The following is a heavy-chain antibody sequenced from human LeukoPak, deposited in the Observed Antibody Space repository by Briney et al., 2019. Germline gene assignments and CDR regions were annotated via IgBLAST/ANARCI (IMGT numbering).Heavy chain of an antibody. V-gene: IGHV3-21*01. J-gene: IGHJ4*02. CDR1: GFTFSSYS. CDR2: ISSSSAYM. Sequence: GGSLRLSCAASGFTFSSYSMNWVRQAPGERLEWVSSISSSSAYMYYADAVKGRFTISRDDAKNSLFLQMNSLRAEDTAVYYCARDEARYDILTGFDYWGQGTLVTVSS. D-gene: IGHD3-9*01. CDR3: ARDEARYDILTGFDY.